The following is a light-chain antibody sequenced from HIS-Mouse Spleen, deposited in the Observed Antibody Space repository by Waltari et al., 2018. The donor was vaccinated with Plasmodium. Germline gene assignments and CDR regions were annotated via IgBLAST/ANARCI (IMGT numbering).Light chain of an antibody. CDR2: WAS. CDR3: QQYYSTPYT. J-gene: IGKJ2*01. CDR1: QSVLYSSNNKNY. V-gene: IGKV4-1*01. Sequence: IVLTQSPASPAVSLGERATINCKSSQSVLYSSNNKNYLAWYQQKPGHPPNLLIYWASTRESGVPDRFSGSGSGTDFALTISSLQAEDVAVYYCQQYYSTPYTFGQGTKLEIK.